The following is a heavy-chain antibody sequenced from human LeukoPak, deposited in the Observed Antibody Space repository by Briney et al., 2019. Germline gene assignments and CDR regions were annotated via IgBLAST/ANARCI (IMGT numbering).Heavy chain of an antibody. CDR3: ARQESRNYYYEGLDY. D-gene: IGHD3-22*01. Sequence: GGSLRLSCEASGFTFSTYGMHWVRQAPGKGLEWVTFIRYDGTNQYYADSVKGRFTIDRDNSKNTVYLQMNSLRPDDTAIYFCARQESRNYYYEGLDYWGQGNLVTVSS. CDR1: GFTFSTYG. J-gene: IGHJ4*02. CDR2: IRYDGTNQ. V-gene: IGHV3-30*02.